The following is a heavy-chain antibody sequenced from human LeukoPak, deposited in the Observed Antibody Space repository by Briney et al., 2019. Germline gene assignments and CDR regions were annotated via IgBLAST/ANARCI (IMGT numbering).Heavy chain of an antibody. J-gene: IGHJ3*02. D-gene: IGHD4-17*01. Sequence: SETLSLTCAVSGDSISSNYCWRWVRQFPGKGLEWIGEVYSRGSTSYNPSLKSRVVISIDKSKNQYSLNLNSVTAADTAMYYCGRHAYGDSSAAFDIWGQGTMVIVSS. CDR1: GDSISSNYC. CDR3: GRHAYGDSSAAFDI. V-gene: IGHV4-4*02. CDR2: VYSRGST.